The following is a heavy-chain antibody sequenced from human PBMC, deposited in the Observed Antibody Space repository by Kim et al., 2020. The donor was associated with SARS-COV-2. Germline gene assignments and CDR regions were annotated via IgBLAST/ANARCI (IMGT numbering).Heavy chain of an antibody. Sequence: SETLSLTCAVYGGSFSGYYWSWIRQPPGKGLEWIGEINHSGSTNYNPSLKSRVTISVDTSKNQFSLKLSSVTAADTAVYYCARGVGYCSSTSCSYNWFDPWGQGTLVTVSS. D-gene: IGHD2-2*01. V-gene: IGHV4-34*01. J-gene: IGHJ5*02. CDR3: ARGVGYCSSTSCSYNWFDP. CDR1: GGSFSGYY. CDR2: INHSGST.